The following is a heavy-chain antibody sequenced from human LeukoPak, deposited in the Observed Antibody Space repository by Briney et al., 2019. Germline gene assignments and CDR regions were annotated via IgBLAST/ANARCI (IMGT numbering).Heavy chain of an antibody. D-gene: IGHD2-21*02. Sequence: QSGGSLRLSCEGSGFMFGNHGLIWVRQAPGKGLGWLSFIGPSGVTRLYANSVKGRFTISRDNAENSVFLQMNSLRVEDTAVYYCARVSPMTDGAFDLWGQGVMVAVSS. CDR3: ARVSPMTDGAFDL. CDR1: GFMFGNHG. V-gene: IGHV3-48*04. J-gene: IGHJ3*01. CDR2: IGPSGVTR.